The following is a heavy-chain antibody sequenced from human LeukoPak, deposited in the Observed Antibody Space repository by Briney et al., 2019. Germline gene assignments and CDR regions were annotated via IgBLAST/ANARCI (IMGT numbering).Heavy chain of an antibody. Sequence: PSETLSLTCIVSGGSISSSRDYWAWIRQPPGKRLEWIGSIYYSGSTNYNPSLKSRVTISVDMSKNQFSLKLSSVTAADTAVYYCAREGGQYYFDYWGQGTLVTVSS. CDR3: AREGGQYYFDY. CDR2: IYYSGST. J-gene: IGHJ4*02. V-gene: IGHV4-39*07. CDR1: GGSISSSRDY. D-gene: IGHD1-26*01.